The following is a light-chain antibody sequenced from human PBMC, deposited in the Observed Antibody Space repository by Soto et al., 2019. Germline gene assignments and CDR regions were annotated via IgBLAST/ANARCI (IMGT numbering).Light chain of an antibody. V-gene: IGKV3-20*01. CDR1: QSVANNY. CDR2: DAS. Sequence: EIVLTQSPGTLSLSPGERATLSCRASQSVANNYLAWYQQKPGQAPRFLMYDASSRATGIPDRFSGSGYGTDFTLTISRLEPEDFAVYYCEQYGSTPLTFGGGTKVEIK. CDR3: EQYGSTPLT. J-gene: IGKJ4*01.